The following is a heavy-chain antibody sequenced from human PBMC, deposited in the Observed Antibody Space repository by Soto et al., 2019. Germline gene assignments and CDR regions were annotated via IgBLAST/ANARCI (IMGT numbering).Heavy chain of an antibody. Sequence: LSLTCTVSGGSISSYYWSWIRQPPGKGLEWIGYIYYSGSTNYNPSLKSRVTISVDTSKNQFSMKLSSVTAADTAVYYCARMRLAAAGYDKYYYYGMDVWGQGATVTVSS. J-gene: IGHJ6*02. CDR1: GGSISSYY. CDR3: ARMRLAAAGYDKYYYYGMDV. V-gene: IGHV4-59*01. D-gene: IGHD6-13*01. CDR2: IYYSGST.